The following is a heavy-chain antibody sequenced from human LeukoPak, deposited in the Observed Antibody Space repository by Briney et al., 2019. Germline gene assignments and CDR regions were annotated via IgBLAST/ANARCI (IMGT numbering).Heavy chain of an antibody. CDR3: ARSFGVGTERL. CDR2: IYYSGST. V-gene: IGHV4-59*01. Sequence: PSETLSLTCTVSGGSISSYYWSWIRQPPGKGLEWIGYIYYSGSTNYNPSLKSRVTISVDTSKNQFSLKPSSVTAADTAVYYCARSFGVGTERLWGQGTLVTVSS. CDR1: GGSISSYY. D-gene: IGHD3-16*01. J-gene: IGHJ4*02.